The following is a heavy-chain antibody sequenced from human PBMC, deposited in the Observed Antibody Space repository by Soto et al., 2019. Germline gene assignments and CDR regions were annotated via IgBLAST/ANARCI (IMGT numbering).Heavy chain of an antibody. CDR3: ARDNTAMVTGYYYYGMDV. J-gene: IGHJ6*02. Sequence: QVQLVQSGAEVKKPGASVKVSCKASGYTFTGYYMHWVRQAPGQGLEWMGWINPNSGGTNYAQKLQGRVTMTRDTSISTAYMELSRLRSDDTAVYYCARDNTAMVTGYYYYGMDVWGQGTTVTVSS. CDR2: INPNSGGT. V-gene: IGHV1-2*02. D-gene: IGHD5-18*01. CDR1: GYTFTGYY.